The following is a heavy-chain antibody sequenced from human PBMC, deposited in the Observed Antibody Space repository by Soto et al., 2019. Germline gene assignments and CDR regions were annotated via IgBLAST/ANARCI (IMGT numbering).Heavy chain of an antibody. CDR1: GGSISSSSYY. CDR3: ASYGMDV. J-gene: IGHJ6*02. V-gene: IGHV4-39*01. CDR2: IYYSGST. Sequence: SETVSLTCTVSGGSISSSSYYWGWIRQPPGKGLEWIGSIYYSGSTYYNPSLKSRVTISVDTSKNQFSLKLSSVTAADTAVYYCASYGMDVWGQGTTVTVSS.